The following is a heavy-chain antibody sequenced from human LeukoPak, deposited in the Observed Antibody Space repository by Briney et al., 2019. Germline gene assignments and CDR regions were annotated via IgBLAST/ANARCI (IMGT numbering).Heavy chain of an antibody. Sequence: GGSLRLSCAASGFTVSSKYMSWVRQAPGKGLEWVSVIYSGGSTYYADSVKGRFTISRDNSKNTLYLQMNSPRAEDTAVYYCARDRKVGAPRINYYYYYGMDVWGQGTTVTVSS. V-gene: IGHV3-66*01. D-gene: IGHD1-26*01. CDR2: IYSGGST. CDR3: ARDRKVGAPRINYYYYYGMDV. CDR1: GFTVSSKY. J-gene: IGHJ6*02.